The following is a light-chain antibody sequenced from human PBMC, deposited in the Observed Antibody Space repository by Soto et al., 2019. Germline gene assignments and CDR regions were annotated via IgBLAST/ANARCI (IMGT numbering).Light chain of an antibody. CDR1: SSNIGSNS. Sequence: QSVLTQPPSTSGTPGQRVTISCSGRSSNIGSNSVNWYQQLPGTAPKLLIYSNNQRPSGVPDRFSGSKSGTSASLAISGLQSEDEADYYCAAWDDSLNAAVFGGGTQLTV. CDR2: SNN. V-gene: IGLV1-44*01. J-gene: IGLJ7*01. CDR3: AAWDDSLNAAV.